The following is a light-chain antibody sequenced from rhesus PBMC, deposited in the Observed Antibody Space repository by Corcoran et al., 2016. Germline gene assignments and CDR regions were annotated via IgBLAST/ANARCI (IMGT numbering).Light chain of an antibody. CDR3: QQYNSAPPWT. CDR1: QGISSW. CDR2: KAS. V-gene: IGKV1-21*01. Sequence: DIQMTQSPSSLSASVGDRVTVSCRASQGISSWLAWYQQKPGIAPKLLIYKASSLQSGVPSRFSGSGSGTYFTLTISILQPEDFATYYCQQYNSAPPWTFGQGTKVEIK. J-gene: IGKJ1*01.